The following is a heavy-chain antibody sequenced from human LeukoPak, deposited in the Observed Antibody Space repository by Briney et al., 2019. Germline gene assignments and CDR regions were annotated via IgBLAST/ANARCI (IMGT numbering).Heavy chain of an antibody. J-gene: IGHJ4*01. V-gene: IGHV1-69*06. Sequence: TSVKVSCKASGGTFSSCAISWVRQAPGQGLEWMGGIIPIFGTANYAQKFQGRVTITADKSTSTAYMELSSLRSEDTAVYYCARDLPHYDIFGLVNWGQGTLVTVSS. CDR1: GGTFSSCA. CDR2: IIPIFGTA. D-gene: IGHD3-9*01. CDR3: ARDLPHYDIFGLVN.